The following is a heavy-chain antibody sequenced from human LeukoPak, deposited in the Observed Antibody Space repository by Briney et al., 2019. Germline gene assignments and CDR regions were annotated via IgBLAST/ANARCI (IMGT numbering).Heavy chain of an antibody. CDR3: AKASLRYFDWFSDY. CDR2: ISYDGSNK. V-gene: IGHV3-30*18. Sequence: QPGGSLRLSCAASGFTFSSYAMHWVRQAPGKGLEWVAVISYDGSNKYYADSVKGRFTISRDNSRNTLHLQMNSLRAKDTAVYSCAKASLRYFDWFSDYWGQGTLVTVSS. D-gene: IGHD3-9*01. CDR1: GFTFSSYA. J-gene: IGHJ4*02.